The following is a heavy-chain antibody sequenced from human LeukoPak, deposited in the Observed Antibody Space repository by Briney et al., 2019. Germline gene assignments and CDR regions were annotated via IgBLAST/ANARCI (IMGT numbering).Heavy chain of an antibody. J-gene: IGHJ4*02. CDR1: GYTFTSYG. CDR2: ISAYNDNT. V-gene: IGHV1-18*01. Sequence: ASVKVSCKASGYTFTSYGISWVRQAPGQGLEWMGWISAYNDNTNYAQKLQGRVTMTTDTSTSTAYMELRSLRSDDTAVYYCATVRYSSGWHPFDYWGQGTLVTVSS. D-gene: IGHD6-19*01. CDR3: ATVRYSSGWHPFDY.